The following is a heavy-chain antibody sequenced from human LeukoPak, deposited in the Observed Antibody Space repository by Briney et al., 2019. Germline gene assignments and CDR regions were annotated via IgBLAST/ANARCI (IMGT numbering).Heavy chain of an antibody. J-gene: IGHJ5*02. Sequence: TLSLTCAISGDSVSSKSATWNWIRQSPSRGLEWLGRTYYTSKWYNDYAISVKSRITINPDTSKNQFSLQLTSVTPDDTAVYYCAREGWFGEPPSHWFDPWGQGTLVTASS. CDR3: AREGWFGEPPSHWFDP. CDR2: TYYTSKWYN. D-gene: IGHD3-10*01. CDR1: GDSVSSKSAT. V-gene: IGHV6-1*01.